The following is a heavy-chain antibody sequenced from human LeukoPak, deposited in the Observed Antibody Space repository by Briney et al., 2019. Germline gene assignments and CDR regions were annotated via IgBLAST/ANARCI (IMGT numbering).Heavy chain of an antibody. CDR1: GGSFSGYY. Sequence: PSETLSLTCAVYGGSFSGYYWSWIRQPPGKGLEWMGEINHSGSTNYNPSLKSRVTISVDTSKNQFSLKLSSVTAADTAVYYCARAPGSYYYGMDVWGQGTTVTVSS. V-gene: IGHV4-34*01. J-gene: IGHJ6*02. D-gene: IGHD2-15*01. CDR2: INHSGST. CDR3: ARAPGSYYYGMDV.